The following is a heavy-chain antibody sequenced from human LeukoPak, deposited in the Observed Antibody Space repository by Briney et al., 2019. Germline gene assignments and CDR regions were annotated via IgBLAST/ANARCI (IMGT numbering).Heavy chain of an antibody. Sequence: KWYTDYAVSVKSPITINADTSKNQFSLQLKSVTPEDTAVYYCARDELAYCGGDCYPNRFDPWGQGTLVTVSS. CDR3: ARDELAYCGGDCYPNRFDP. D-gene: IGHD2-21*01. J-gene: IGHJ5*02. CDR2: KWYT. V-gene: IGHV6-1*01.